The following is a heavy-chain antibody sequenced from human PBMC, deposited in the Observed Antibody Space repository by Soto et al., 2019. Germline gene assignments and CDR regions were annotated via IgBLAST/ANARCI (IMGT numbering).Heavy chain of an antibody. V-gene: IGHV2-5*04. D-gene: IGHD1-1*01. CDR1: GFSLTTSAAA. J-gene: IGHJ4*02. CDR3: VRRNDPYYFDY. CDR2: VYGSDDK. Sequence: QITLQESGPTLVKPTQTLTLTCSFSGFSLTTSAAAVGWIRQPPGKALEWLAIVYGSDDKFYSPSLRSRLTITKDNSQYQVVLTLTDMDPVDTGTYFCVRRNDPYYFDYWGQGTLVTVSS.